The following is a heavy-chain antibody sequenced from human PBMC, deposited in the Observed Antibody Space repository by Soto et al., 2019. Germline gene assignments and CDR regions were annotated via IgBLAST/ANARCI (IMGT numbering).Heavy chain of an antibody. CDR2: ISYDGSNK. V-gene: IGHV3-30*18. D-gene: IGHD6-19*01. J-gene: IGHJ4*02. Sequence: GGSLRLSCAASGFTFSSYGMHWVRQAPGKGLEWVAVISYDGSNKYYADSVKGRFTISRDNSKNTLYLQMNSLRAEDTAVYYCAKSLSIAVAGTPNYWGQGTLVTVSS. CDR3: AKSLSIAVAGTPNY. CDR1: GFTFSSYG.